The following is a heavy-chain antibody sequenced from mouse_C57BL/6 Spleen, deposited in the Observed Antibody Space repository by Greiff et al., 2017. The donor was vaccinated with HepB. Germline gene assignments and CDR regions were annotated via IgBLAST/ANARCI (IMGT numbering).Heavy chain of an antibody. CDR3: ARPDYSYFDY. CDR2: ISSGSSTI. J-gene: IGHJ2*01. V-gene: IGHV5-17*01. CDR1: GFTFSDYG. Sequence: VQLKESGGGLVKPGGSLKLSCAASGFTFSDYGMHWVRQAPEKGLEWVAYISSGSSTIYYADTVKGRFTISRDNAKNTLFLQMTSLRSEDTAMYYCARPDYSYFDYWGQGTTLTVSS. D-gene: IGHD1-1*01.